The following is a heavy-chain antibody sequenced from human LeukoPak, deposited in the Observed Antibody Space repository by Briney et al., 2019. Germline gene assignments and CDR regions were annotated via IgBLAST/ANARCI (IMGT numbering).Heavy chain of an antibody. CDR1: GFTFSHYP. Sequence: GRSLRLSCAASGFTFSHYPMHWVRQAPGKGLEWVAVIWYDGNNNNYADSVKGRFTISRDNSKNTLSLQMNSLRADDTAVYYCARAGRPVLQYYYYYYMDVWGEGTTVTVSS. J-gene: IGHJ6*03. CDR2: IWYDGNNN. CDR3: ARAGRPVLQYYYYYYMDV. V-gene: IGHV3-33*08. D-gene: IGHD6-6*01.